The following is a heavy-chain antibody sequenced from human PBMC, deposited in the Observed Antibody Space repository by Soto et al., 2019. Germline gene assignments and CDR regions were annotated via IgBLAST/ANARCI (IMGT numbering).Heavy chain of an antibody. V-gene: IGHV3-53*04. Sequence: GGSLRLSCAASGFTVSSNYMSWVRQAPGKGLEWVSVIYSGGSTYYADSVKGRFTISRHNSKNTLYLQMNSLRAEDTAVYYCASSSSRYGSGSYGAYYYYYYMDVWGKGTTVTVSS. J-gene: IGHJ6*03. CDR2: IYSGGST. CDR3: ASSSSRYGSGSYGAYYYYYYMDV. CDR1: GFTVSSNY. D-gene: IGHD3-10*01.